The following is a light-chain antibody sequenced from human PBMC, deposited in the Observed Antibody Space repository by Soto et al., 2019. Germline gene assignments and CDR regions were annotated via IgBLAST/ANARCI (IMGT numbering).Light chain of an antibody. Sequence: EIVVTQSPGTLSLSPGQRATLSCRAMQSVTSSYLAWYQQKPGQAPRLLIYRASNRATGIPDRFSGSGSGTDFTLTISRLGPEDLAVYYCQQYGSSPLSFGGGTKVEIK. CDR2: RAS. J-gene: IGKJ4*01. CDR1: QSVTSSY. CDR3: QQYGSSPLS. V-gene: IGKV3-20*01.